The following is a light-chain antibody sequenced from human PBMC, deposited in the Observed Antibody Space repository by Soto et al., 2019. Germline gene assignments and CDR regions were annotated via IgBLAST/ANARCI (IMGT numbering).Light chain of an antibody. Sequence: DIQMTQSPSSLSASVGGRVTITCRASQSITSYINWYQQKPGKAPKILIYAASSLQSGVPSRFSGSGSGTDCTLTISSLQPEDFATYYCQQSYSTPWTFGQGTKVDIK. J-gene: IGKJ1*01. CDR1: QSITSY. CDR2: AAS. V-gene: IGKV1-39*01. CDR3: QQSYSTPWT.